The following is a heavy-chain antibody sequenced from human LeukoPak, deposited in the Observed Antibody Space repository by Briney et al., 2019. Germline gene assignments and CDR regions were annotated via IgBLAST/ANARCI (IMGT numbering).Heavy chain of an antibody. CDR3: ARRYYDILTGPGAFDI. J-gene: IGHJ3*02. Sequence: GEPLKISCKGSGYSFTSYWIGWVRQMPGKGLEWMGIIYPGDSDTRYSPSFQGQVTISADKSISTAYLQWSSLKASDTAMYYCARRYYDILTGPGAFDIWGQGTMVTVSS. V-gene: IGHV5-51*01. D-gene: IGHD3-9*01. CDR2: IYPGDSDT. CDR1: GYSFTSYW.